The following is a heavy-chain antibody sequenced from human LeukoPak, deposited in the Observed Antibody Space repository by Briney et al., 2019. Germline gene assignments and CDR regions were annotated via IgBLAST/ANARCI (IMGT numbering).Heavy chain of an antibody. V-gene: IGHV3-30-3*01. CDR2: ISYDGSNK. CDR1: GFTFSSYA. Sequence: PGGSLRLSCAASGFTFSSYAMHWVRQAPGKGLEWVAVISYDGSNKYYADSVKGRFTISRDNSKNTLYLQMNSLRAEDTAVYYCARDAESPIVVVIPLGYFAYWGQGTLVTVSS. J-gene: IGHJ4*02. D-gene: IGHD3-22*01. CDR3: ARDAESPIVVVIPLGYFAY.